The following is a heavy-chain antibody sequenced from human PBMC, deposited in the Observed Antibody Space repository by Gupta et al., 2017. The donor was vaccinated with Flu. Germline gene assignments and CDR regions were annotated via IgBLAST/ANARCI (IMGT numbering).Heavy chain of an antibody. CDR1: GFTFSSYS. J-gene: IGHJ3*02. CDR2: ISSSSSYI. D-gene: IGHD6-19*01. V-gene: IGHV3-21*01. CDR3: ARDRQWLRGFDI. Sequence: EVQLVESGGGLVKPGGSLRLSCAASGFTFSSYSMNWVRQAPGKGLEWVSSISSSSSYIYYADSVKGRFTISRDNAKNSLYLQMNSLRAEDTAVYYCARDRQWLRGFDIWGQGTMVTVSS.